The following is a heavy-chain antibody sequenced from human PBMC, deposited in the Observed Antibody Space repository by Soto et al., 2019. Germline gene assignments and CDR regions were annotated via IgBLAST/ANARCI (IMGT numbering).Heavy chain of an antibody. CDR2: IYFSGST. V-gene: IGHV4-59*01. CDR1: GGSISSYY. Sequence: QVQLQESGPGLVKPSETLSLTCTVSGGSISSYYWSWIRQPPGKGLEWIGYIYFSGSTNYNPSLKSRVTISVDTSKNQFSLKLSSVTAADTPVYYCAGGAARGSYFYWGQRTLVTVSS. D-gene: IGHD1-26*01. J-gene: IGHJ4*02. CDR3: AGGAARGSYFY.